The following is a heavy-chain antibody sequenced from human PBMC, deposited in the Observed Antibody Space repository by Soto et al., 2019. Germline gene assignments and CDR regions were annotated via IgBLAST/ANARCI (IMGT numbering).Heavy chain of an antibody. V-gene: IGHV1-46*01. Sequence: GASVKVSCKASGYTFTRYYMHWVRQAPGQGLEWMGIINPSGGSTSYAQKFRGRVTMTRDTSTSTVYMELSSLRSEDTAVYYCARSQSDTAMVDLSYYYYGMDVWGQGTTVTVSS. CDR1: GYTFTRYY. D-gene: IGHD5-18*01. CDR3: ARSQSDTAMVDLSYYYYGMDV. CDR2: INPSGGST. J-gene: IGHJ6*02.